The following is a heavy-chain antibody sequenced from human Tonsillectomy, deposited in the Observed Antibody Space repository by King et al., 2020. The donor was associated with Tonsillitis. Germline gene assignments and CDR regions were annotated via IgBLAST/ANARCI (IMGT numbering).Heavy chain of an antibody. Sequence: VQLVESGGGLVQPGGSLRLSCAASGFTFSSYAMSWVRQVPGKGLEWVSAISGSGGSTYFADSVKGRFTISRGNSKNTLYLQMNSLRAEDTAVYYCAKDKVATMPRNAFDFWGQGTMVTVSS. D-gene: IGHD5-12*01. CDR1: GFTFSSYA. CDR3: AKDKVATMPRNAFDF. V-gene: IGHV3-23*04. CDR2: ISGSGGST. J-gene: IGHJ3*01.